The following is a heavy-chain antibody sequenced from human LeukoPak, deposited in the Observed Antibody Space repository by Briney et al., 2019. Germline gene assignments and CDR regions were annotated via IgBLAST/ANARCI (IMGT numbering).Heavy chain of an antibody. J-gene: IGHJ4*02. D-gene: IGHD6-19*01. Sequence: SETLSLTCTVSGDSISSYYWSWIRQPPGKGLEWIGYIYYSGNTNYNPTLKSRLTMSVDMSKNQFSLKLSSVTAAGTAVYYCARGNGWYINWGQGTLVTVSA. CDR3: ARGNGWYIN. CDR1: GDSISSYY. CDR2: IYYSGNT. V-gene: IGHV4-59*01.